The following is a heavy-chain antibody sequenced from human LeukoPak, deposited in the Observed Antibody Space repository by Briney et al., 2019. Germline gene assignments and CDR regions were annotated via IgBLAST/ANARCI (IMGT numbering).Heavy chain of an antibody. J-gene: IGHJ4*02. V-gene: IGHV3-21*01. CDR3: ARDLGSVVPLYYFDY. CDR1: GFTFSSYS. Sequence: PGGSLRLSCAASGFTFSSYSMNWVRQAPGKGLERVSSISSSSSYIYYADSVKGRFTISRDNAKNSLHLQMTSLRAEDTAVYYCARDLGSVVPLYYFDYWGQGTLVTVSS. CDR2: ISSSSSYI. D-gene: IGHD2-2*01.